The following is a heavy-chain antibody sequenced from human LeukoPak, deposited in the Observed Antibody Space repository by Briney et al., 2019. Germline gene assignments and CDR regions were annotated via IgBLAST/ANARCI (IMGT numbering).Heavy chain of an antibody. J-gene: IGHJ4*02. CDR3: AKDIFWSGYYPYYFDY. V-gene: IGHV3-23*01. D-gene: IGHD3-3*01. CDR1: GFTFSSYG. Sequence: GGSLRLSCAASGFTFSSYGMHWVRQAPGKGLEWVSAISGSGGSTYYADSVKGRFTISRDNSKNTLYLQMNSLRAEDTAVYYCAKDIFWSGYYPYYFDYWGQGALVTVSS. CDR2: ISGSGGST.